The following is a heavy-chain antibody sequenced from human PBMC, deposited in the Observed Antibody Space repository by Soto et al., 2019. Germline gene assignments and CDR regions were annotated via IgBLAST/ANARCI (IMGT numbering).Heavy chain of an antibody. J-gene: IGHJ6*02. D-gene: IGHD6-19*01. CDR3: ARDPKRGWSDYYYYGMDV. CDR1: GFRFLSPW. Sequence: GCLLPYCSASGFRFLSPWMSWFRQAPEPGLEWVANIKQDGSEKYYVDSVKGRFTISRDNAKNSLYLQMNSLRAEDTAVYYCARDPKRGWSDYYYYGMDVWGQGTTVTVS. V-gene: IGHV3-7*01. CDR2: IKQDGSEK.